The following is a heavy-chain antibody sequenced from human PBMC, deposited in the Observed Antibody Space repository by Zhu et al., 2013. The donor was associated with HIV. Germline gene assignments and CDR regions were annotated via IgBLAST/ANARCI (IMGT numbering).Heavy chain of an antibody. CDR2: IIPILGIA. CDR3: ARDQDIVVVPAALNWFDP. V-gene: IGHV1-69*08. D-gene: IGHD2-2*01. J-gene: IGHJ5*02. Sequence: QVQLVQSGAEVKKPGSSVKVSCKASGGTFSSYTISWVRQAPGQGLEWMGRIIPILGIANYAQKFQGRVTITADKSTSTAYMELSSLRSEDTAVYYCARDQDIVVVPAALNWFDPWGQGTLVTVSS. CDR1: GGTFSSYT.